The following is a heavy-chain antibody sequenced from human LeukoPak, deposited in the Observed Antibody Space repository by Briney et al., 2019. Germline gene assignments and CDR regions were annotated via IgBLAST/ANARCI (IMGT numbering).Heavy chain of an antibody. CDR1: GFTFSTYN. CDR3: ARDGLTETTRDSDY. V-gene: IGHV3-33*01. D-gene: IGHD4-11*01. CDR2: IWFDGRNK. Sequence: PGRSLRLSCAASGFTFSTYNMHWVRQAPGKALEWVAVIWFDGRNKCYADSVQGRFTISRDYSENTLYLQMNSLRAEDTAVYYCARDGLTETTRDSDYWGQGTLVTVSS. J-gene: IGHJ4*02.